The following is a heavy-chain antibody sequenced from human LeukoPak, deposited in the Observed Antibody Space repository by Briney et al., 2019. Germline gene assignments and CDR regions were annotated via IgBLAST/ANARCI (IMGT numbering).Heavy chain of an antibody. D-gene: IGHD3-22*01. Sequence: GGSLRLSCAASGFTFSRYWMSWVRQAPGKGLEWVANINEDGSEKNYVDSVKGRFTISRDNAKNSLYLEMNSPTAEDTAVYYCANYYDSSGYYALDMWGQGTMVTVSP. CDR3: ANYYDSSGYYALDM. V-gene: IGHV3-7*01. CDR1: GFTFSRYW. J-gene: IGHJ3*02. CDR2: INEDGSEK.